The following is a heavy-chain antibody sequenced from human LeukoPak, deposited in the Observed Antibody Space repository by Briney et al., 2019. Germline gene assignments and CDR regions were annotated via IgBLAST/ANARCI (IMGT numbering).Heavy chain of an antibody. CDR3: ARASGYCSSTSCYYYYGMDV. D-gene: IGHD2-2*01. CDR1: GFTFSSSG. CDR2: IWYDGNNK. Sequence: GGSLRLSCAASGFTFSSSGMHWVRQAPGKGLEWVAVIWYDGNNKYYTDSVKGRFTISRDNSKNPLYLQMNSLRAEDTAVYYCARASGYCSSTSCYYYYGMDVWGQGTTVTVSS. V-gene: IGHV3-33*01. J-gene: IGHJ6*02.